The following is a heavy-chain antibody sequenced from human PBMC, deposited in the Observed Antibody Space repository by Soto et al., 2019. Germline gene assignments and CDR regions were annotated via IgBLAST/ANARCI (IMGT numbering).Heavy chain of an antibody. Sequence: SETRSLTCTVSGGSISSGDYYWSWIHHHPGKGLEWIGTIYWSGTTCYNPCLKSRVTISVDTSKSQSSLKLSSVTAADTAVYYCARRNRSGFSFWSDTRDHGTAVTVS. J-gene: IGHJ6*02. D-gene: IGHD3-22*01. CDR2: IYWSGTT. V-gene: IGHV4-31*03. CDR1: GGSISSGDYY. CDR3: ARRNRSGFSFWSDT.